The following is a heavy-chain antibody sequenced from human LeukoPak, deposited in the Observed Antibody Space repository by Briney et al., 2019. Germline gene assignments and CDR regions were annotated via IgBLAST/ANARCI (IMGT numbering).Heavy chain of an antibody. V-gene: IGHV4-34*01. J-gene: IGHJ6*03. CDR2: INHSGST. CDR3: ARLLPRTGTTAYYFHNDMDV. D-gene: IGHD1-1*01. CDR1: GGSFSGYY. Sequence: SETLSLTCAVYGGSFSGYYWSWIRQPPGKGLEWIGEINHSGSTNYNPSLKSRVIISIDTSKNQFSLKLSSVTAADTADYYCARLLPRTGTTAYYFHNDMDVWGKGTTVTVSS.